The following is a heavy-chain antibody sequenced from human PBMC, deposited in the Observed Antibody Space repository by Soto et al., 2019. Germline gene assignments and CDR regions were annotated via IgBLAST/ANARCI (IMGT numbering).Heavy chain of an antibody. CDR2: ISGSDNAI. CDR1: GFTFSSYS. CDR3: AKIASWGLDDFDS. V-gene: IGHV3-48*02. J-gene: IGHJ4*02. D-gene: IGHD7-27*01. Sequence: EVQLVESGGDLVQPGGSLRLSCAASGFTFSSYSMTWVRQAPGKGLECVAYISGSDNAIVYAESVRGLFTVSRDNVKSLLYLQMSSLRDEDTAIYYCAKIASWGLDDFDSWGQGTLVTVSS.